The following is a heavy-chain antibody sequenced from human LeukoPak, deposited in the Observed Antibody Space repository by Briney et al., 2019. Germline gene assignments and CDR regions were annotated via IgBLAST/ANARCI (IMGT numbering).Heavy chain of an antibody. CDR2: INHSGRT. V-gene: IGHV4-34*01. Sequence: SETLSLTCAVSGESFSDYYWTWIRQSPLKGLEWIGEINHSGRTYHNPSLKSRVTISVDTSKNQFSLMLTSMTAADAAVYYCARAQVLWFGKLSVPQSFDHWGQGTLVTVSS. CDR3: ARAQVLWFGKLSVPQSFDH. D-gene: IGHD3-10*01. J-gene: IGHJ4*02. CDR1: GESFSDYY.